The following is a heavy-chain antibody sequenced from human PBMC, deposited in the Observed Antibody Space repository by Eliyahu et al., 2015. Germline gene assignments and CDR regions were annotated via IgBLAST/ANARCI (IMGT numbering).Heavy chain of an antibody. CDR1: EFSFSTFA. Sequence: EEQLVESGGGLVQPGGSLRLACAASEFSFSTFAMSWVRRAPGKGLEWVSGISDSGSQIFYADSVKGRFTISRDNSKSTLYLQMNNLRVEDTATYYCAKDQDNSDYYWYFDLWGRGTLVTVSS. J-gene: IGHJ2*01. D-gene: IGHD4-11*01. V-gene: IGHV3-23*05. CDR2: ISDSGSQI. CDR3: AKDQDNSDYYWYFDL.